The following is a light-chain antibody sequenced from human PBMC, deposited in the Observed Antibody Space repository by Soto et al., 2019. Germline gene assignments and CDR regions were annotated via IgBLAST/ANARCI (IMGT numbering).Light chain of an antibody. J-gene: IGKJ5*01. CDR3: EQYGSSPPSIT. Sequence: EIVMTQSPGTLSVSPGERVTFSCRASQSVSSNLAWYQQKPGQTPRLLIYGASTRATGIPDRFTGSGSGTDLTLTISSMEPEDFAVYYCEQYGSSPPSITFGQGTRLEIK. CDR2: GAS. CDR1: QSVSSN. V-gene: IGKV3-20*01.